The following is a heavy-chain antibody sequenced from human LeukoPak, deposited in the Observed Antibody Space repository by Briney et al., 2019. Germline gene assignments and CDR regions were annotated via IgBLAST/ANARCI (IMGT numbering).Heavy chain of an antibody. CDR3: ARVSRDDTAA. J-gene: IGHJ5*02. D-gene: IGHD3-22*01. Sequence: PGGSLRLSCVASGFTFSGYFMNWVRQGPGKGLEWVASIRQDGSDKYYVDSVKGRFTVSRDNAKNSLYLQMSSLRVEDTAVYYCARVSRDDTAAWGQGTLVTVSS. CDR1: GFTFSGYF. CDR2: IRQDGSDK. V-gene: IGHV3-7*01.